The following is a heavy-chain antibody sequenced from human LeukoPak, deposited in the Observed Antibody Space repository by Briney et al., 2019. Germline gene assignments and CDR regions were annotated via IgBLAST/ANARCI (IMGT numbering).Heavy chain of an antibody. CDR2: INYRGTT. CDR1: GGSISTYY. J-gene: IGHJ4*02. D-gene: IGHD3-16*01. Sequence: SDTLSLPCTVSGGSISTYYWSWIRQPPGKGLEYIGYINYRGTTDSNPSLKSRVTISVDTSKNQFSLKVSSVTAADTAAYYCARTWGAWKYDYWGQGTLVTVSS. V-gene: IGHV4-59*07. CDR3: ARTWGAWKYDY.